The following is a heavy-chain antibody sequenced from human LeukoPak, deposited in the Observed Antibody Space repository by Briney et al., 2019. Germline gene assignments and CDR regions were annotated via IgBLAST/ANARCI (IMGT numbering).Heavy chain of an antibody. CDR3: ARGLSHFDFWSGYYPSLNWFDP. Sequence: ASVKVSCKASGYTFTSYYMHWVRQAPGQGLEWMGIINPSGGSTSYAQKFQGRVTITADESTSTAYMELSSLRSEDTAVYYCARGLSHFDFWSGYYPSLNWFDPWGQGTLVTVSS. D-gene: IGHD3-3*01. V-gene: IGHV1-46*01. J-gene: IGHJ5*02. CDR1: GYTFTSYY. CDR2: INPSGGST.